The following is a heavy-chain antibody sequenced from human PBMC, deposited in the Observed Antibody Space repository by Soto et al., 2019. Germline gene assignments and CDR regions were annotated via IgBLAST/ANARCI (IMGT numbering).Heavy chain of an antibody. V-gene: IGHV1-18*01. CDR1: GYTFTSYG. Sequence: ASVKVSCKASGYTFTSYGISWVRQAPGQGLEWMGWISAYNGNTNYAQKLQGRVTMTTDTSTSTAYMELRSLRSDDTAVYYCARVVEDDIQGGYYYMDVWGKGTTVTVSS. CDR2: ISAYNGNT. CDR3: ARVVEDDIQGGYYYMDV. D-gene: IGHD3-9*01. J-gene: IGHJ6*03.